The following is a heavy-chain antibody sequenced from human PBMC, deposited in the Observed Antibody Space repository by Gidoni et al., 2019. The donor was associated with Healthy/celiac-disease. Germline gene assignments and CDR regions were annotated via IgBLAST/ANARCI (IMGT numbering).Heavy chain of an antibody. CDR3: AKDPPFGLRCFDY. D-gene: IGHD4-17*01. Sequence: EVQLLESGGGLVQPGGSLRLSCAASCFTFSSYAMSGVRKPPGKGLEWVSAISGSGGSTYYADSVKDRFTISRDNSKNTLYLQMNSLRAEDTAVYYCAKDPPFGLRCFDYWGQGTLVTVSS. CDR2: ISGSGGST. V-gene: IGHV3-23*01. J-gene: IGHJ4*02. CDR1: CFTFSSYA.